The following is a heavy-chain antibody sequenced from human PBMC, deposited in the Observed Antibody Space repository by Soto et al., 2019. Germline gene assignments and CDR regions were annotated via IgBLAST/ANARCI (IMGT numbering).Heavy chain of an antibody. CDR3: ARVYGDYYYYYGLDV. D-gene: IGHD4-17*01. J-gene: IGHJ6*02. V-gene: IGHV3-21*01. Sequence: EVQLVESGGGLVKPGGSMRLSCAASGFTFSSFSMSWVRQAPGKGLEWVSSISRDSSYIYYTDSLKGRVTISRDNAKNSLYLHMNRLSAEDTAVYYCARVYGDYYYYYGLDVWGQGTTVTVSS. CDR2: ISRDSSYI. CDR1: GFTFSSFS.